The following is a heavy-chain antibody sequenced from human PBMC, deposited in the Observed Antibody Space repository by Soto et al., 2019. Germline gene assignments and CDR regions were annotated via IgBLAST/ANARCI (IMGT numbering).Heavy chain of an antibody. CDR1: GGSFSGYY. D-gene: IGHD6-19*01. CDR3: ARQEIAVAESYYYGMDV. Sequence: LSETLSLTCAVSGGSFSGYYWSWIRQPPGKGLEWIGEINHSGSTNYNPSLKSRVTISVDTSKNQFSLKLSSVTAADTAVYYCARQEIAVAESYYYGMDVWGQGTTVTVSS. J-gene: IGHJ6*02. CDR2: INHSGST. V-gene: IGHV4-34*01.